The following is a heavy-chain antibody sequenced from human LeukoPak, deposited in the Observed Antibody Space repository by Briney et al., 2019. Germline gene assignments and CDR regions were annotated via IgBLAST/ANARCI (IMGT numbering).Heavy chain of an antibody. V-gene: IGHV3-23*01. CDR1: GFTFSNHA. Sequence: GGSLRLSCVASGFTFSNHAMSWVRQAPGKGLEWVSAISGSTIYTYYADSVKGRFTTSRDNSKNTLYLQMNSLSVEDTAVYFCASQVTGYYFFDSWGQGTLVTVSS. J-gene: IGHJ4*02. CDR3: ASQVTGYYFFDS. CDR2: ISGSTIYT. D-gene: IGHD5-12*01.